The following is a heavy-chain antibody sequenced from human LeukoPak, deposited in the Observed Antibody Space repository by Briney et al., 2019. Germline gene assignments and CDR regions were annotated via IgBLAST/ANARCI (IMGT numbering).Heavy chain of an antibody. CDR2: IRYDGSNK. CDR3: ARGRRRRLPPYYYYYMDV. J-gene: IGHJ6*03. D-gene: IGHD2-15*01. V-gene: IGHV3-30*02. Sequence: PGGSLRLSCAASGFTFSSYGMQWVRQAPGKGLEWVAFIRYDGSNKYYADSVKGRFTISRDNSKNTLYLQMNSLRAEDTAVYYCARGRRRRLPPYYYYYMDVWGKGTTVTVSS. CDR1: GFTFSSYG.